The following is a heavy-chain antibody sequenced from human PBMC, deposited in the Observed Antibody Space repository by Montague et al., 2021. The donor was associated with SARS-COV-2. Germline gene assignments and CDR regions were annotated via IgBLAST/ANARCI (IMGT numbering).Heavy chain of an antibody. J-gene: IGHJ4*02. Sequence: SLRLSCAASGFTFSTSSMNWVRQTPGKRPEWVLAISSGSAYIYYSDSVKGRFTISRDDAENSLYLQMTSLRVEDTAVYYCSRGSGEQLVRDWGQGTLVTVST. CDR2: ISSGSAYI. CDR1: GFTFSTSS. V-gene: IGHV3-21*01. D-gene: IGHD6-6*01. CDR3: SRGSGEQLVRD.